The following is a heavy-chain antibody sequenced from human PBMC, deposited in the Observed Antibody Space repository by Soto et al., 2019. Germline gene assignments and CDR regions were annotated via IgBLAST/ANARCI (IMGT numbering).Heavy chain of an antibody. V-gene: IGHV3-33*01. CDR3: ARDLVVAATILDY. J-gene: IGHJ4*02. CDR2: IWYDGSNK. Sequence: GGSLRLSCAASGFTFSSYGMHWVRQAPGKGLEWVAVIWYDGSNKYYADSVKGRFTISRDNSKNTLYLQMNSLRAEDTAVYYCARDLVVAATILDYWGQGTLVTVSS. D-gene: IGHD2-15*01. CDR1: GFTFSSYG.